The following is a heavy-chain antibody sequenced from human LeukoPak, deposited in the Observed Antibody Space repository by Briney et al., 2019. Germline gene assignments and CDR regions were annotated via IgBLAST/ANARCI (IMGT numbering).Heavy chain of an antibody. CDR3: ARGGTYLPFGY. V-gene: IGHV1-8*01. D-gene: IGHD3-10*01. Sequence: GASVTVSFKASGYTFTIYDINWVRQAPGQGREGMGWMNANSGDTGYAQNFQGRVTMTRNTSISTAYMELSSLRSEDTAIYYCARGGTYLPFGYWGQGTLVTVSS. CDR1: GYTFTIYD. CDR2: MNANSGDT. J-gene: IGHJ4*02.